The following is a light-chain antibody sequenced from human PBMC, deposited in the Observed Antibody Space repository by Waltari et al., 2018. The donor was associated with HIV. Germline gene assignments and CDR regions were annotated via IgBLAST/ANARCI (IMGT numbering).Light chain of an antibody. Sequence: QSALTQPASVYGSPGQSITISCTGSSSDVGSYKHVSWYQQHPGKAPRLIIYEVSKRPSGVSNRYSASKSGKTASLTVSGLRAEDEADYYCSSYAGSSTFVIFGGGTKLTVL. V-gene: IGLV2-23*02. CDR1: SSDVGSYKH. CDR3: SSYAGSSTFVI. CDR2: EVS. J-gene: IGLJ2*01.